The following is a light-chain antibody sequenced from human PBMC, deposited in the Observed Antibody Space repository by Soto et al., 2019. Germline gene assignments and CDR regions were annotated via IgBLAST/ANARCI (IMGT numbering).Light chain of an antibody. J-gene: IGKJ1*01. V-gene: IGKV3-15*01. CDR3: QEYIQWPPGM. Sequence: EIVITQSPVTLSVSPGERATLSCTASQSVNNNVAWYQQKPGHTPRLLIYDTSTRAPGISARFSGSGSGTEFTLTISSLQSEDFAVYYCQEYIQWPPGMFGPGTKVDIK. CDR2: DTS. CDR1: QSVNNN.